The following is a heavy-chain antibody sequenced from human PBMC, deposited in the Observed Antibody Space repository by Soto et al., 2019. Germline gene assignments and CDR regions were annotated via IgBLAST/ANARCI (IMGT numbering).Heavy chain of an antibody. D-gene: IGHD6-19*01. CDR2: LSYTGGT. Sequence: SETLSLTCTVSGASISTYYWSWIRQSPRKGLEWIGYLSYTGGTNYNPSLRGRVTISLDTSKNQFSLKLSSLTAEDTAVYYCARGERLGLNYWGQGTLVTVSS. CDR3: ARGERLGLNY. CDR1: GASISTYY. V-gene: IGHV4-59*01. J-gene: IGHJ4*02.